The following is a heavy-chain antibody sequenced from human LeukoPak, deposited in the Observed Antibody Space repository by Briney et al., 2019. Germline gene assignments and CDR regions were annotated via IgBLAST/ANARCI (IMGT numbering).Heavy chain of an antibody. CDR3: ARLIVVVAATPPEDAFDI. CDR1: GFTFSSYG. CDR2: ISYDGSNK. D-gene: IGHD2-15*01. Sequence: PGRSLRLSCAASGFTFSSYGMHWVRQAPGKGLEWVAVISYDGSNKYYADSVKGRFTISRDNSKNTLYLQMNSLRAEDTAVYYCARLIVVVAATPPEDAFDIWGQGTMVTVSS. V-gene: IGHV3-30*03. J-gene: IGHJ3*02.